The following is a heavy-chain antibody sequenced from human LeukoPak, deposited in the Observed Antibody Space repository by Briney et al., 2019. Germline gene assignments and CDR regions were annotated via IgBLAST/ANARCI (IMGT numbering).Heavy chain of an antibody. V-gene: IGHV1-69*04. CDR2: IIPILGIA. CDR1: GGTFSSYA. CDR3: ARERSGYPGDYFDY. J-gene: IGHJ4*02. Sequence: GASVKVSSKASGGTFSSYAISWVRQAPGQGLEWMGRIIPILGIANYAQKFQGRVTITADKSTSTAYMELSSLRSEDTAVYYCARERSGYPGDYFDYWGQGTLVTVSS. D-gene: IGHD3-22*01.